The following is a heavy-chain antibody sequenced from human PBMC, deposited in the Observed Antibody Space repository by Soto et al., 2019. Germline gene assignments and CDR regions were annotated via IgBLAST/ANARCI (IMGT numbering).Heavy chain of an antibody. CDR3: ARGASTDYSLWDNPRGDWFES. J-gene: IGHJ5*01. V-gene: IGHV1-8*02. CDR1: GYTFTYYD. CDR2: MNPNTVVKKT. D-gene: IGHD3-16*01. Sequence: QVPLVQSGAELKKPGASVRVSCKASGYTFTYYDINWVRQAAGQGLEWMGWMNPNTVVKKTDYLENVADRLTMTRDISIGKAYLEIHNLRSEDTAVYYCARGASTDYSLWDNPRGDWFESWGHGTLVPGSS.